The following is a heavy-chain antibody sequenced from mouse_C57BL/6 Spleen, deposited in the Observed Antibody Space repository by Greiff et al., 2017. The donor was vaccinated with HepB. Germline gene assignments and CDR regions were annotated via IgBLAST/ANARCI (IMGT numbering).Heavy chain of an antibody. D-gene: IGHD2-4*01. CDR2: ISGGGGNT. CDR1: GFTFSSYT. Sequence: EVKLVESGGGLVKPGGSLKLSCAASGFTFSSYTMSWVRQTPEKRLEWVATISGGGGNTYYPDSVKGRFTISRDNAKNTLYLQMSSLRSEDTALYYCARDDYDCFDYWGQGTTLTVSS. V-gene: IGHV5-9*01. CDR3: ARDDYDCFDY. J-gene: IGHJ2*01.